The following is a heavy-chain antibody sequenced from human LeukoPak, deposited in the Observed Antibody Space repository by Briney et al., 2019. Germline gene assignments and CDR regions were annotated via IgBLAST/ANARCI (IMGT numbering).Heavy chain of an antibody. CDR1: GFTFSSST. D-gene: IGHD6-25*01. CDR2: IGLGSGDT. CDR3: VAERYSDGCCWFDP. J-gene: IGHJ5*02. V-gene: IGHV1-58*01. Sequence: GASVKVSCKTSGFTFSSSTVQWVRQARGQRLEWLGWIGLGSGDTEYAQRVQERLTLTRDMSTNTAYMELSGLRSEDTAVYYCVAERYSDGCCWFDPWGQGTLVTVSS.